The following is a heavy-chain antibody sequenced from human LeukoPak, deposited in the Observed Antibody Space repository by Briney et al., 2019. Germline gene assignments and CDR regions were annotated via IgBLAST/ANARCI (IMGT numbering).Heavy chain of an antibody. CDR1: GFTFSSYG. Sequence: PGGSLRLSCAASGFTFSSYGMHWVRQAPGKGLEWVAVIWYDGSNKYYADSVKGRFTISRDNSKNTLYLQMNSLRAEDTVVYYCAKKDSSGWYPYFDYWGQGTLVTVSS. D-gene: IGHD6-19*01. V-gene: IGHV3-33*06. CDR3: AKKDSSGWYPYFDY. J-gene: IGHJ4*02. CDR2: IWYDGSNK.